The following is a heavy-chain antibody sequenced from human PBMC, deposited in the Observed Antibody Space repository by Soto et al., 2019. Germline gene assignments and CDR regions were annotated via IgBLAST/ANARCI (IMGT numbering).Heavy chain of an antibody. CDR3: ARVPRARAPILYFYP. CDR1: GGSISSGDYY. J-gene: IGHJ5*02. CDR2: IYYGGNT. D-gene: IGHD3-10*01. V-gene: IGHV4-30-4*01. Sequence: SETLSLTCTVSGGSISSGDYYWSWIRQPPGKGLEWIASIYYGGNTYYNPSLKSRVTISLYTPKNQFSLVLSSVTAADTAVYYCARVPRARAPILYFYPWGQGTLVPVS.